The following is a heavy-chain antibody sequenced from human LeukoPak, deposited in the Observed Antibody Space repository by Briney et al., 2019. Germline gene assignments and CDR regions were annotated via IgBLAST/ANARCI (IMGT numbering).Heavy chain of an antibody. V-gene: IGHV3-30*02. D-gene: IGHD1-26*01. CDR2: IRYDGSNK. Sequence: GGSLRLSCAASGFTFSSYGMHWVRQAPGKGLEWVAFIRYDGSNKYYADSVKGRFTISRDNSKNTLYLQMNSLRAEDTAVYYCAKKLSGSYKAFDYWGQGTPVTVSS. CDR3: AKKLSGSYKAFDY. CDR1: GFTFSSYG. J-gene: IGHJ4*02.